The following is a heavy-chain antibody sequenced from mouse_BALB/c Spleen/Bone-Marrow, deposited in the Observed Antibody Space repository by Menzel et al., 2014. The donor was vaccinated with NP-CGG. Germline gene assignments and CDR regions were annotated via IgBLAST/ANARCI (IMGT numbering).Heavy chain of an antibody. CDR3: ARVPLFRYGSSYGMDY. Sequence: VKLQESGPGLVAPSQSLSITCTVSGFSLTSYGVHWVRQPPGKGLEWLGVIWAGGSTNYNSTLMSRLSISKDNSKIQVFLKMNSLQTDDTAMYYCARVPLFRYGSSYGMDYWGQGTSVTVSS. V-gene: IGHV2-9*02. CDR1: GFSLTSYG. D-gene: IGHD1-1*01. CDR2: IWAGGST. J-gene: IGHJ4*01.